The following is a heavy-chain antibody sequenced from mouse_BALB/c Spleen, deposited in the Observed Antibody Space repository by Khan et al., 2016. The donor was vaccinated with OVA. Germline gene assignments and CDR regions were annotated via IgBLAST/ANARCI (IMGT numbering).Heavy chain of an antibody. CDR2: ISNRGTTT. CDR3: TREGDGGGVAC. CDR1: GFTFTDYY. Sequence: EVELVESGGGFMQPGGSLKLSCATSGFTFTDYYMYWVRQTPEKRLEWVAYISNRGTTTYYPDTVRGRFTISRDNDKNTLYLQMSRLGSDDTAIYVCTREGDGGGVACWGQGTLVTVAA. V-gene: IGHV5-12*02. D-gene: IGHD1-1*02. J-gene: IGHJ3*01.